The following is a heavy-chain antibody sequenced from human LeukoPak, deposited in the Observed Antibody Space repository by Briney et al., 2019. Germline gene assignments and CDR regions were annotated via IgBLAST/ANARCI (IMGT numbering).Heavy chain of an antibody. D-gene: IGHD1-26*01. CDR1: GGSISSYY. V-gene: IGHV4-59*08. CDR2: IYYSGST. J-gene: IGHJ4*02. CDR3: AALVGATSLDY. Sequence: SETLSLTCTVSGGSISSYYWSWIRQPPGKGLEWIGYIYYSGSTNYNPSLKSRDTISVDTSKNQFSLKLSSVTAADTAVYYCAALVGATSLDYWGQGTLVTVSS.